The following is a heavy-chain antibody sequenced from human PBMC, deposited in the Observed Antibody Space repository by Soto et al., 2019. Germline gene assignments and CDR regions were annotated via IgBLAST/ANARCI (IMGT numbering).Heavy chain of an antibody. D-gene: IGHD2-15*01. CDR1: GINLGGSA. CDR3: SSPSRASCSWATCYDY. V-gene: IGHV3-73*01. Sequence: LRRSGSGSGINLGGSAVHWLRQATGKGLEWVGRIRSKANNYATTYGAPVKGRFTNSRDDSKNTAYLQMNSLITEDTAVYFCSSPSRASCSWATCYDYWGQGTLVTVSS. CDR2: IRSKANNYAT. J-gene: IGHJ4*02.